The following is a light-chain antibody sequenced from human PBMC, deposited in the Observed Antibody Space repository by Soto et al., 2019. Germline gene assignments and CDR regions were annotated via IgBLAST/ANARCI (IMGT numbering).Light chain of an antibody. V-gene: IGKV3-20*01. J-gene: IGKJ4*01. CDR3: QQYGSAPLT. Sequence: EIVLTQSPGTLSLSPGERATLSCRASQNVTNNYLAWYQQKPGQAPRLLIYGASRSATDIPDRFSGSGSGTDFTLTISRLDPEDSAGYYCQQYGSAPLTFGGGTKVEIK. CDR1: QNVTNNY. CDR2: GAS.